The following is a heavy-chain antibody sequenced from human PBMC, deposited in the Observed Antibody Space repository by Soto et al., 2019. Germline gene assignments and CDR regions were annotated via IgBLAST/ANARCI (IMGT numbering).Heavy chain of an antibody. J-gene: IGHJ5*02. Sequence: SVKVSCKASGGTFSSYAISWVRQAPGQGLEWMGGIIPIFGTANYAQKFQGRVTITADESTSTAYMELSSLRSEDTAVYYCASSRDTAMVTYNWFDPWGQGTLVTVSS. CDR2: IIPIFGTA. V-gene: IGHV1-69*13. D-gene: IGHD5-18*01. CDR1: GGTFSSYA. CDR3: ASSRDTAMVTYNWFDP.